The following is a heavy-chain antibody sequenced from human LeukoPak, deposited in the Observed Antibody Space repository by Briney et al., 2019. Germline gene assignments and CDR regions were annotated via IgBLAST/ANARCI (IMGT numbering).Heavy chain of an antibody. CDR3: AKDIGYYGSGKNGMDV. D-gene: IGHD3-10*01. J-gene: IGHJ6*02. CDR1: GFTFEDYA. CDR2: ISWNSGSI. Sequence: GGSLRLSCAASGFTFEDYAMHWVRQAPGKGLEWVSGISWNSGSIGYADSVKGRFTISRDNAKNSLYLQMNSLRAEDTALYYCAKDIGYYGSGKNGMDVWGQGTTVTVSS. V-gene: IGHV3-9*01.